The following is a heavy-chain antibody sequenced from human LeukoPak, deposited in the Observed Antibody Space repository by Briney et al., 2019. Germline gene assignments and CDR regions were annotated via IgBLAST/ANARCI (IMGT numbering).Heavy chain of an antibody. CDR2: IHHSGST. J-gene: IGHJ3*02. CDR1: GGSISTNNW. Sequence: SGTLSLTCAISGGSISTNNWWTWVRQPPGKGLEWIGEIHHSGSTDYNPSLKSRVTISPDKSKNQFSLTLTSVTAADTAVYFCARAPLSGTYYTDAFDIWGQGTMVTVSS. V-gene: IGHV4-4*02. CDR3: ARAPLSGTYYTDAFDI. D-gene: IGHD1-26*01.